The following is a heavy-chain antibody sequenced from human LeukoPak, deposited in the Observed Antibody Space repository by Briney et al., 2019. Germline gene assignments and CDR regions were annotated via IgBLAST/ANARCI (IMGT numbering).Heavy chain of an antibody. D-gene: IGHD6-6*01. CDR3: AREDSSSVY. V-gene: IGHV3-21*01. Sequence: GKSLRLSCAASGFIFGGYGMQWVRQAPGKGLEWVSSISSSSSYIYYADSVKGRFTISRDNAKNSLYLQMNSLRAEDTAVYYCAREDSSSVYWGQGTLVTVSS. CDR1: GFIFGGYG. J-gene: IGHJ4*02. CDR2: ISSSSSYI.